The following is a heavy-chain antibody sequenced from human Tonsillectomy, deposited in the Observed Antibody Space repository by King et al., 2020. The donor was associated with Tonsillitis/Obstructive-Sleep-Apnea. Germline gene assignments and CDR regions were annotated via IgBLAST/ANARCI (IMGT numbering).Heavy chain of an antibody. D-gene: IGHD3-22*01. Sequence: VQLVESGGGLVQPGGSLRRSCAASGFTFSSYWMSWVRQAPGKGLEWVANIKEDGREKYDGDSVKGRFTISRDNAKNSLYLQMNSLRAEDTAVYYCARVLDYFDSSGYRAFDVWGQGTMVTVSS. V-gene: IGHV3-7*03. CDR2: IKEDGREK. CDR1: GFTFSSYW. J-gene: IGHJ3*01. CDR3: ARVLDYFDSSGYRAFDV.